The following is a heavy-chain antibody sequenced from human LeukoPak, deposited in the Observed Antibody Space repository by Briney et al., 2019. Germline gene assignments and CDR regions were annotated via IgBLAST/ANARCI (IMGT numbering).Heavy chain of an antibody. CDR1: GFSFNTYG. CDR2: IRYDGNNK. J-gene: IGHJ3*02. D-gene: IGHD1-26*01. V-gene: IGHV3-30*02. CDR3: ARGGSYLSAFDI. Sequence: GGSLRLSCAASGFSFNTYGMNWVRQAPGKGLEWVAFIRYDGNNKYYADSVKGRFTISRDNSKNTLYLQMNSLRAEDTAVYYCARGGSYLSAFDIWGQGTMVTVSS.